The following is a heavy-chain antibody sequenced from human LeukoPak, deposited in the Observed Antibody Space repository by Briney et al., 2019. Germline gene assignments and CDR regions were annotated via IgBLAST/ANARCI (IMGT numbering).Heavy chain of an antibody. CDR1: GYTFTSYG. D-gene: IGHD4-17*01. CDR3: ASPYGDPYYYYYGMDV. V-gene: IGHV1-18*01. Sequence: ASVKVSCKASGYTFTSYGISWVRQAPGQGLEWMGWTSAYNGNTNYAQKLQGRVTMTTDTSTSTAYMELSSLRSEDTAVYYCASPYGDPYYYYYGMDVWGQGTTVTVSS. CDR2: TSAYNGNT. J-gene: IGHJ6*02.